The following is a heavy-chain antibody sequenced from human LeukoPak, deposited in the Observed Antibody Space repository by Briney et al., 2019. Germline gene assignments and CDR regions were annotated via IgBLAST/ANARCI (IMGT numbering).Heavy chain of an antibody. Sequence: SETLSLTCTVSGGSFSSYYWSWIRQPAGKGLEWIGRIYTSGSTNYNPSLKSRVTMSVDTSKNQFSLKLSSVTAADTAVYYCAREIMITFGGVIVSVFDYWGQGTLVTVSS. J-gene: IGHJ4*02. CDR2: IYTSGST. V-gene: IGHV4-4*07. D-gene: IGHD3-16*02. CDR3: AREIMITFGGVIVSVFDY. CDR1: GGSFSSYY.